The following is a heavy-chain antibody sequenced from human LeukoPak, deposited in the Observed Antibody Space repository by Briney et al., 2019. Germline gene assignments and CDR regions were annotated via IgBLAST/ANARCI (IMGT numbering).Heavy chain of an antibody. CDR2: IYYSGNT. D-gene: IGHD3/OR15-3a*01. CDR1: GGSFSGYY. J-gene: IGHJ4*02. Sequence: SETLSLTCAVYGGSFSGYYWSWIRQPPGEGLEWIGSIYYSGNTYYNASLKSRVSISIDTSKNQFSLRLTSVTAADTAVYYCARQTGSGLFILPGGQGTLVTVSS. V-gene: IGHV4-34*01. CDR3: ARQTGSGLFILP.